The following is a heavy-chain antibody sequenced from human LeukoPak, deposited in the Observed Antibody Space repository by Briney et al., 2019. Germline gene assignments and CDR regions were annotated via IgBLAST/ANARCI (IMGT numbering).Heavy chain of an antibody. V-gene: IGHV3-23*01. CDR1: GFTFRTYG. D-gene: IGHD5-18*01. Sequence: PGGSLRLSCAASGFTFRTYGMSWVRQAPGKGREWVSAIGSGGTTYYTDSVKGRFTISRDNSKTTLYLQMSSLRAEDTAVYYCAKRDTTMAKGAFDIWGQGTTVTVSS. CDR2: IGSGGTT. J-gene: IGHJ3*02. CDR3: AKRDTTMAKGAFDI.